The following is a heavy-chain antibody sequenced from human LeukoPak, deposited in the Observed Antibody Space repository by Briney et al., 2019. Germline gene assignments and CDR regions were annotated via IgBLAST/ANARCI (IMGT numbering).Heavy chain of an antibody. CDR2: IYFNGYT. CDR3: ARSERRAQKDTYYNHYYYMDV. V-gene: IGHV4-59*11. D-gene: IGHD6-25*01. CDR1: GGSISSHY. Sequence: SETLSLTCVVSGGSISSHYWSWIRQPPGRGLEWIGFIYFNGYTNYNPSLKTRVTISVDLSNNQFSLRLSSVTAADTAVYYCARSERRAQKDTYYNHYYYMDVWGKGTTVTVSS. J-gene: IGHJ6*03.